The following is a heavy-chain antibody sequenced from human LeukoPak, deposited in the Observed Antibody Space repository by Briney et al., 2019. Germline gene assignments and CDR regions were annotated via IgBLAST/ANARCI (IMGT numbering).Heavy chain of an antibody. Sequence: SETLSLTCTVSGGSITRGGHFWSWIRQHPVRGLEWLGHISYSGSTYFNPSLKSRLSMSADTSENQFSLKLRSVTAADTAVYYCAASIVVGPLGHDAFDIWGQGAMVTVSS. D-gene: IGHD3-22*01. CDR2: ISYSGST. CDR1: GGSITRGGHF. CDR3: AASIVVGPLGHDAFDI. J-gene: IGHJ3*02. V-gene: IGHV4-31*03.